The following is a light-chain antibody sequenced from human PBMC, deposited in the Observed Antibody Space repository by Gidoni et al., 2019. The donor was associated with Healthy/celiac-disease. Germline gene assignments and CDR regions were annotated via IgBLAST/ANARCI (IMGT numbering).Light chain of an antibody. CDR2: GAS. J-gene: IGKJ5*01. V-gene: IGKV3-15*01. CDR1: QSVSSN. CDR3: QQYNNWHPVT. Sequence: EIVMTQSPAPLAVSPGERATRSCRASQSVSSNLAWYQQKPGQAPRLLIYGASTRANGIPARFSGSGSGTEFTLTISSLQSEDFAVYYCQQYNNWHPVTFGQGTRLEIK.